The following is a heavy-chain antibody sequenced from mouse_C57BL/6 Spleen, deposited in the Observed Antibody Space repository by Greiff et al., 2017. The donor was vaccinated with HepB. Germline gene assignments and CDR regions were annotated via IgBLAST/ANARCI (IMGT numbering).Heavy chain of an antibody. D-gene: IGHD1-1*01. CDR2: IYPGDGDT. CDR3: ARGSSYWYFDV. V-gene: IGHV1-80*01. Sequence: VQLQQSGAELVKPGASVKISCKASGYAFSSYWMNWVKQRPGKGLEWIGQIYPGDGDTNYNGKFKGKATLTADKSSSTAYMQLSSLTSEGSAVYFCARGSSYWYFDVWGTGTTVTVSS. CDR1: GYAFSSYW. J-gene: IGHJ1*03.